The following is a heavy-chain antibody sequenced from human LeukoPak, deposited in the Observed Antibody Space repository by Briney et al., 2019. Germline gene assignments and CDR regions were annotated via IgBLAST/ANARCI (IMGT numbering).Heavy chain of an antibody. CDR2: IRYDGSTK. CDR1: GFTFSNFN. J-gene: IGHJ4*02. D-gene: IGHD5-18*01. V-gene: IGHV3-30*02. CDR3: AKDLRYSFGL. Sequence: GGSLRLSCAASGFTFSNFNVYWVRQAPGKGLEWVAFIRYDGSTKYYAASLKGRFTISRDNSKNTVDLQMNSLRPEDTAVYYCAKDLRYSFGLWGQGTLVTVSS.